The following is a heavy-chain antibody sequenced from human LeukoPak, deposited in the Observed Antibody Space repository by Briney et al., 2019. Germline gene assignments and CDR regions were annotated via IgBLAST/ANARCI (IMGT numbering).Heavy chain of an antibody. V-gene: IGHV3-73*01. D-gene: IGHD1-26*01. Sequence: PGGSLRLSCAASGFTFSGSAIHWVRQSSGKGLEWVGQIDKKDKGYATATAYAASVKGRFTISRDDSINTAYLQMKSLKTEDTALYYCTRDSGTYIWFDPWGQGTLVTVSS. CDR2: IDKKDKGYATAT. CDR1: GFTFSGSA. J-gene: IGHJ5*02. CDR3: TRDSGTYIWFDP.